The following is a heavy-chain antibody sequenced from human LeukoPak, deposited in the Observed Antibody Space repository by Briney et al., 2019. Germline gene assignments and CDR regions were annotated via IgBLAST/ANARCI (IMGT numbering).Heavy chain of an antibody. CDR3: ARDRAWRTTGTTTLPSRGPYYYGMDV. D-gene: IGHD1-1*01. CDR1: GGSISSGGYY. CDR2: IHYSGNT. J-gene: IGHJ6*02. V-gene: IGHV4-30-4*01. Sequence: SQTLSLTCTVSGGSISSGGYYWSWIRQPPGKGLEWIGYIHYSGNTYYNPSLKSRVTISVDTSKNQFSLKLSSVTAADTAVYYCARDRAWRTTGTTTLPSRGPYYYGMDVWGQGTTVTVSS.